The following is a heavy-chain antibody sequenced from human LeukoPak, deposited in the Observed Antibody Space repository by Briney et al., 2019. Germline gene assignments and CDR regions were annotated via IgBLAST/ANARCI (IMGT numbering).Heavy chain of an antibody. CDR2: ISPIFGTA. V-gene: IGHV1-69*13. CDR1: GGTFSSYA. CDR3: AGVVPDTPSEYYYYGMDV. Sequence: ASVKVSCKASGGTFSSYAISWVRQAPGQGLEWMGGISPIFGTANYAQKLQGRVTITADESTSTAYMELSSLRSEDTAVYYCAGVVPDTPSEYYYYGMDVWGKGTTVTVSS. D-gene: IGHD2-2*01. J-gene: IGHJ6*04.